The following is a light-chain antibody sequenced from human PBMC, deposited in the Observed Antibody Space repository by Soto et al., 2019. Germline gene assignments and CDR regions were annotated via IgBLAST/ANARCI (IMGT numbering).Light chain of an antibody. CDR3: QQVNSYPLT. Sequence: DIQLTQSPSFLSASVGDRVTITCRASQGISSYLAWYQQKPGKAPNLLIYVASTLQSGVPSRFSGSGSGTEFTLTISSLQPEDFATYYCQQVNSYPLTFGGGTKVEIK. V-gene: IGKV1-9*01. CDR1: QGISSY. J-gene: IGKJ4*01. CDR2: VAS.